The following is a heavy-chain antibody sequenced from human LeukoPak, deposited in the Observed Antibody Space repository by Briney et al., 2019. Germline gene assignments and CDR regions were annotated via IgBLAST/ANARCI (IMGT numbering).Heavy chain of an antibody. V-gene: IGHV1-69*05. D-gene: IGHD6-6*01. Sequence: SVKVSCKASGGTFSSYAISWVRQAPGQGLEWMGGIIPIFGTANYAQKFQGRVTITTDESTSTAYMELSSLRSEDTAVYYCARAVSSSRRYYYYYYMDVWGKGATVTVSS. CDR3: ARAVSSSRRYYYYYYMDV. J-gene: IGHJ6*03. CDR2: IIPIFGTA. CDR1: GGTFSSYA.